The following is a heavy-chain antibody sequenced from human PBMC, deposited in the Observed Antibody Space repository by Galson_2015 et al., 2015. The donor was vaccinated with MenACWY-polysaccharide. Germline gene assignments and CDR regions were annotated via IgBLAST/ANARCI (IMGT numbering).Heavy chain of an antibody. Sequence: SLRLSGAASGFTISTYSMHWAHQAPGKGLEWVSHLNSGGSAVVYADSVKGRFTISRDNAKNSLYLQMNSLRDEDTAVYYCARDAWFGDLKYFFDYWGQGTLVTVSS. CDR3: ARDAWFGDLKYFFDY. CDR1: GFTISTYS. J-gene: IGHJ4*02. V-gene: IGHV3-48*02. D-gene: IGHD3-10*01. CDR2: LNSGGSAV.